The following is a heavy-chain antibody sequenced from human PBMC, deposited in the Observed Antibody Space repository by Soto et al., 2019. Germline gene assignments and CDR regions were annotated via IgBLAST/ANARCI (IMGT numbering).Heavy chain of an antibody. CDR2: INHSGST. V-gene: IGHV4-34*01. D-gene: IGHD3-9*01. Sequence: SETLSLTCAVYGVSFSGYYWSWIRQPPGKGLEWIGEINHSGSTNYNPSLKSRVTISVDTSKNQFSLKLSSVTAADTAVYYCARTPVSVIDSAFDIWGQGTMVTVSS. CDR1: GVSFSGYY. CDR3: ARTPVSVIDSAFDI. J-gene: IGHJ3*02.